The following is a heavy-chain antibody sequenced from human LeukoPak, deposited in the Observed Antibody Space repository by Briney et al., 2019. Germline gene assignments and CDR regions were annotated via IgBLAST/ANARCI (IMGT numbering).Heavy chain of an antibody. CDR3: ARSSGTGTFSY. Sequence: PSETLSLTCTVSGDSISRSTYYWAWIRQPPGKGLEWIWSVYYGRSPYFNPSLESRATISVDTSKNHFSLKMSSVTAADTAVYYCARSSGTGTFSYWGQGTLVTVSS. V-gene: IGHV4-39*02. D-gene: IGHD6-25*01. J-gene: IGHJ4*02. CDR2: VYYGRSP. CDR1: GDSISRSTYY.